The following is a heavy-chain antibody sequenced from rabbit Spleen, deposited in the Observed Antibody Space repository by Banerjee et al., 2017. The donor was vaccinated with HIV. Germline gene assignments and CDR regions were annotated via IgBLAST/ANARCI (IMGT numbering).Heavy chain of an antibody. CDR2: IYPTNGHT. J-gene: IGHJ4*01. CDR3: ARERATDNTYPNL. Sequence: QSLEESGGDLVKPGASLTLTCTASGFSFSGSHYICWVRQAPGKGLEWIGCIYPTNGHTYYANWAKGRFTISKTSSTTVTLQMTSLTAADTATYFCARERATDNTYPNLWGQGTLVTVS. D-gene: IGHD6-1*01. CDR1: GFSFSGSHY. V-gene: IGHV1S40*01.